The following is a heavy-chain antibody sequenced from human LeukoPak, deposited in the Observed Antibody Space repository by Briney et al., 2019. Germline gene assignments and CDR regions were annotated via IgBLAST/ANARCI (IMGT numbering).Heavy chain of an antibody. CDR1: GGSISSGSYY. J-gene: IGHJ4*02. Sequence: SETLSLTCTVSGGSISSGSYYWSWIRQPAGKGLEWIGRIYTSGSTNYNPSLKSRVTISVDTSKNQFSLKLSSVTAADTAVYYCARVGYYRFFDYWGQGTLVTVSS. CDR3: ARVGYYRFFDY. D-gene: IGHD3-22*01. CDR2: IYTSGST. V-gene: IGHV4-61*02.